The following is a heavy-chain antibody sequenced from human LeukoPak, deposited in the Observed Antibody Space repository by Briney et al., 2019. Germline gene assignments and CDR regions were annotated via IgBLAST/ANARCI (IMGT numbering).Heavy chain of an antibody. CDR3: ATGVATINDN. V-gene: IGHV3-7*01. CDR1: GFTFSNYW. J-gene: IGHJ4*02. Sequence: PGGSLRLSCAASGFTFSNYWMSWFRQAPGKGLEWVAHIKQDGSAQHYVDSVKGRCTISRDNAKNSVFLQMNSLRAEDTAVYYCATGVATINDNWGQGTLVTVSS. D-gene: IGHD5-12*01. CDR2: IKQDGSAQ.